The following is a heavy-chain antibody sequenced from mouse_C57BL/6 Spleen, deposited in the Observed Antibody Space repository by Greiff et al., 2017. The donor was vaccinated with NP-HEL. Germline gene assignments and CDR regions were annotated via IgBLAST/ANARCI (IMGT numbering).Heavy chain of an antibody. CDR1: GFTFSSYA. CDR2: ISDGGSYT. V-gene: IGHV5-4*01. J-gene: IGHJ1*03. D-gene: IGHD2-12*01. CDR3: ARVLLLYFDV. Sequence: VQLQQSGGGLVKPGGSLKLSCAASGFTFSSYAMSWVRQTPEKRLEWVATISDGGSYTYYPDNVKGRFTISRDNAKNNLYLQMSHLKSEDTAMYYCARVLLLYFDVWGTGTTVTVSS.